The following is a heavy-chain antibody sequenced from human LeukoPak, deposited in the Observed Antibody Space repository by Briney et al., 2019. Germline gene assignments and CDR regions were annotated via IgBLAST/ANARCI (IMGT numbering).Heavy chain of an antibody. Sequence: GGSLRLSCATSGFSFSSYGMHWVRQAPGKGLEWVAVISYDGSNKYYADSVKGRFTISRDNSQNMLFLQMDSLRVEDTAVYYCARVDYGSGSYYYYYYYMDVWGKGTTVTISS. D-gene: IGHD3-10*01. CDR1: GFSFSSYG. V-gene: IGHV3-33*05. J-gene: IGHJ6*03. CDR2: ISYDGSNK. CDR3: ARVDYGSGSYYYYYYYMDV.